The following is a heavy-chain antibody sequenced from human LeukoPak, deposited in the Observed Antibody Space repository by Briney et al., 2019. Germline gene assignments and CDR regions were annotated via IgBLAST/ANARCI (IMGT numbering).Heavy chain of an antibody. CDR2: INQDGREQ. J-gene: IGHJ4*02. V-gene: IGHV3-7*04. Sequence: GGSPRLSCAASGFTFSDYWMGWVRQAPGQGLEWVAKINQDGREQHFVDSVRGRFTISRDNANNSLFLQMDSLRAEDTAVYFCTGGALDYWGQGALVTVSS. CDR1: GFTFSDYW. CDR3: TGGALDY.